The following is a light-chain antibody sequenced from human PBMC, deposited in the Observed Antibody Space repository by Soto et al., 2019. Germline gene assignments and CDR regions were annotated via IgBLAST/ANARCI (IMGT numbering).Light chain of an antibody. V-gene: IGLV2-14*01. Sequence: QSVLTQPASVSGSPGQSIAISCTGTRSDVGAYNYVSCYQQHPGKAPKLMISEVTNRPSGVSDRFSGSKSGNTASLTISGLQAEDDADYYCSSFTSRFTFVFGTGTKV. J-gene: IGLJ1*01. CDR2: EVT. CDR3: SSFTSRFTFV. CDR1: RSDVGAYNY.